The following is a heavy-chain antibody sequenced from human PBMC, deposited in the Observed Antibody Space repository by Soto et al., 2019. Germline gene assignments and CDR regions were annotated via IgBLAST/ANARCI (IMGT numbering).Heavy chain of an antibody. CDR3: TRSSSGYGNFDY. CDR2: SRDKARSYTT. Sequence: PGGSLRLSCAASGFTSSEYYVAWVRQAPGKGLEWVARSRDKARSYTTEYAASVKGRFIISRDDSKNSVYLQMSRLQTEDTAVYYCTRSSSGYGNFDYWGQGTLVTVSS. V-gene: IGHV3-72*01. J-gene: IGHJ4*02. CDR1: GFTSSEYY. D-gene: IGHD5-12*01.